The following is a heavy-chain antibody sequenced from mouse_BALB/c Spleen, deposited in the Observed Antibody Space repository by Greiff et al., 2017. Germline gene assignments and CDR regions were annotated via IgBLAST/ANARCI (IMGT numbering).Heavy chain of an antibody. CDR3: ARGPYGNNYYAMDY. J-gene: IGHJ4*01. D-gene: IGHD2-1*01. CDR1: GFSLTGYG. V-gene: IGHV2-6-7*01. CDR2: IWGDGST. Sequence: VKLMESGPGLVAPSQSLSITCTVSGFSLTGYGVNWVRQAPGKGLEWLGMIWGDGSTDYNSALKSRLSISKDNSKSQVFLKMNSLQTDDTARYYRARGPYGNNYYAMDYRGQGTSVTVSS.